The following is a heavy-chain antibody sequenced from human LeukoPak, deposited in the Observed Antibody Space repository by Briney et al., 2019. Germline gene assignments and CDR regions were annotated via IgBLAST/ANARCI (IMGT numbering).Heavy chain of an antibody. CDR3: ARDLLGFCSGGKCYPYYFDY. D-gene: IGHD2-15*01. J-gene: IGHJ4*02. V-gene: IGHV3-20*04. Sequence: GGSLRLSCTASGFTFHDYGVSWVRQVPGKGLEWVASFNWNGVSTGYADSLKGRFTISRDNAKSSLYLQMNSLRADDTALYYCARDLLGFCSGGKCYPYYFDYWGQGSLVTVSS. CDR1: GFTFHDYG. CDR2: FNWNGVST.